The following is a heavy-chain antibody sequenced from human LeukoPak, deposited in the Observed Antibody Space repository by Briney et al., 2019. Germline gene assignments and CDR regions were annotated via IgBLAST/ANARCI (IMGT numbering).Heavy chain of an antibody. CDR3: ASRRITIFGVVRGGMDV. Sequence: ASVKVSFKASGYTFTIYYMHWVRQAPGQGLEWMGIINPSGGTTSYAQKFQGRVTITADESTSTAYMELSSLRSEDTPVYYCASRRITIFGVVRGGMDVWGKGTTVTVSS. J-gene: IGHJ6*04. CDR2: INPSGGTT. D-gene: IGHD3-3*01. V-gene: IGHV1-46*01. CDR1: GYTFTIYY.